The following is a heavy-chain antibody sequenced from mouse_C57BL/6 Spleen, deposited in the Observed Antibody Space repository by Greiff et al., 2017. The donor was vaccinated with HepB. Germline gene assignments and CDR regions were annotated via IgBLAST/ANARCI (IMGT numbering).Heavy chain of an antibody. D-gene: IGHD2-4*01. CDR1: GYAFSSSW. V-gene: IGHV1-82*01. CDR3: ARNDYDVGNAMDY. Sequence: QVQLQQSGPELVKPGASVKISCKASGYAFSSSWMNWVKQRPGKGLEWIGRIYPGDGDTNYNGKFKGKATLTADKSSSTAYMQLSSLTSEDSAVYVCARNDYDVGNAMDYWGQGTSVTVSS. J-gene: IGHJ4*01. CDR2: IYPGDGDT.